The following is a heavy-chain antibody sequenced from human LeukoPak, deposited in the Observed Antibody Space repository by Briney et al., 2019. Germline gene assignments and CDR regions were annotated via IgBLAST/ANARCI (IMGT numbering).Heavy chain of an antibody. J-gene: IGHJ3*02. CDR3: ARVGYSGAFDI. V-gene: IGHV1-69*05. D-gene: IGHD6-13*01. CDR1: GGTFSSYA. CDR2: TIPIFGTA. Sequence: ASVKVSCKASGGTFSSYAISWVRQAPGQGLEWMGRTIPIFGTANYAQKFQGRVTITTDESTSTAYMELSSLRSEDTAVYYCARVGYSGAFDIWGQGTMVTVSS.